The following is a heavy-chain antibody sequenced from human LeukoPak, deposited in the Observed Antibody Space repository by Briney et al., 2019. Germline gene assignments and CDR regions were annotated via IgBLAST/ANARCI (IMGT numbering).Heavy chain of an antibody. CDR3: AREATYNWNYVYFDY. CDR1: GFTFSDNY. V-gene: IGHV3-11*04. CDR2: ISSSGSI. D-gene: IGHD1-7*01. J-gene: IGHJ4*02. Sequence: GGSLRLSCAASGFTFSDNYMSWIRQAPGKGPEWVSYISSSGSIYYADSVKGRFTISRDNAKNSLYLQMNSLRAEDTAVYYCAREATYNWNYVYFDYWGQGTLVTVSS.